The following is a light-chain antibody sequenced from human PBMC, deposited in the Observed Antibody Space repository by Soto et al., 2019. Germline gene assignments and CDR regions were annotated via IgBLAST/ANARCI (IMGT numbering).Light chain of an antibody. CDR2: GAS. CDR1: QSVSSNY. CDR3: QQYDSSPWT. J-gene: IGKJ1*01. V-gene: IGKV3-20*01. Sequence: EIVLTQSPGTLSLSPGERATLSCRARQSVSSNYLAWYQQKPGQAPRLLIYGASSRATGIPDRFSGSGSGTDFTLTISRLEPEDFAVYYCQQYDSSPWTFGQGTKVEIK.